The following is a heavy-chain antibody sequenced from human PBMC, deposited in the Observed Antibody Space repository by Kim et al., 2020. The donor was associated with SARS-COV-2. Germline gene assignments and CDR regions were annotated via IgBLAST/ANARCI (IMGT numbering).Heavy chain of an antibody. CDR1: GGSVSSGSYY. CDR2: IYYSGST. CDR3: ARGRAKYFQH. Sequence: SETLSLTCTVSGGSVSSGSYYWSWIRQPPGKGLEWIGYIYYSGSTNYNPSLKSRVTISVDTSKNQFSLKLSSVTAADTAVYYCARGRAKYFQHWGQGTLV. V-gene: IGHV4-61*01. D-gene: IGHD3-10*01. J-gene: IGHJ1*01.